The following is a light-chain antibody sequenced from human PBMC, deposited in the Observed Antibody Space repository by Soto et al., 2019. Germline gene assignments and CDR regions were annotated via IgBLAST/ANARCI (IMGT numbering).Light chain of an antibody. CDR2: AAS. CDR3: QQANSFPRT. J-gene: IGKJ1*01. V-gene: IGKV1D-12*01. CDR1: QAISTW. Sequence: DIQMTQSPSSVSASVGDRVTITCRASQAISTWLAWYQQKPGKAPKLLIYAASNLQTGVPSRFSGRGSATDFALTLSSLQPEDFATYYCQQANSFPRTFGQGTKVEIK.